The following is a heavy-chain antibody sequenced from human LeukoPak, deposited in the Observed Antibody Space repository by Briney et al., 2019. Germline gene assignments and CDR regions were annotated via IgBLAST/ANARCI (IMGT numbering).Heavy chain of an antibody. CDR2: ISSSSSNI. V-gene: IGHV3-48*02. CDR3: ARDRSGYYLFDY. CDR1: GFTFSTYS. J-gene: IGHJ4*02. D-gene: IGHD3-22*01. Sequence: GGSLRLSCAASGFTFSTYSMNWVRQAPGKGLEWVSYISSSSSNIYYADSVKGRFTISRDNAKNSLYLQMNSLRDEDTAVYYCARDRSGYYLFDYWGQGALVTVSS.